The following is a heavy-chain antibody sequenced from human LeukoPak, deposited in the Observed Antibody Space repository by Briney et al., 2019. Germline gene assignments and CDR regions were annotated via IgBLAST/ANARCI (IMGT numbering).Heavy chain of an antibody. Sequence: GSLRLSCAASGFTFSGYYWSWVRQPPGRGLEWIGEINHSGSAKYNPSLKSRVTISVDTSKNQFSLELSSVTAADTAVYFCARDFGLLTGFNFWGQGTLVTVSS. CDR2: INHSGSA. D-gene: IGHD3-9*01. J-gene: IGHJ4*02. CDR1: GFTFSGYY. CDR3: ARDFGLLTGFNF. V-gene: IGHV4-34*01.